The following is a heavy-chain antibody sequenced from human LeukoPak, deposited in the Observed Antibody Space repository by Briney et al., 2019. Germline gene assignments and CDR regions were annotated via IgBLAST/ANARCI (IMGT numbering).Heavy chain of an antibody. J-gene: IGHJ4*02. D-gene: IGHD3-3*01. V-gene: IGHV5-51*01. CDR2: IYPGDSDT. Sequence: GESLKTSCKGSGYSFTSYWIGWVRQMPGKGLEWMGIIYPGDSDTRYSPSLQGQVTISVDTSIGTAYLQWSSLRASDTAIYYCARQNDFRLDYWGQGTLVTVSS. CDR1: GYSFTSYW. CDR3: ARQNDFRLDY.